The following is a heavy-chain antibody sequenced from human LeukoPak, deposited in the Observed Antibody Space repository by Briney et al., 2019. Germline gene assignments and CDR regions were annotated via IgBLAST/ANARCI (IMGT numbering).Heavy chain of an antibody. J-gene: IGHJ4*02. CDR1: GFNFANHA. CDR3: VREDTPATANY. D-gene: IGHD2-21*02. Sequence: GGSLRLSCAASGFNFANHAMSWVRQTPGKGLEWVSAISGGGDITYHADSVTGRFTISRDNSKDTLFLQMHSLRPGDTAVYYCVREDTPATANYWGQGTLVTISS. V-gene: IGHV3-23*01. CDR2: ISGGGDIT.